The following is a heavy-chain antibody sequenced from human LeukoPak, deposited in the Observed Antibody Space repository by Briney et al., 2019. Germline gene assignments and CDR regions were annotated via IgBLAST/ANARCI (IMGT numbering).Heavy chain of an antibody. CDR1: GGTFSSYA. J-gene: IGHJ4*02. Sequence: GASVKVSCKASGGTFSSYAISWVRQAPGQGLEWMGRIIPIFGTANYAQKFQGRVTITTDESTSTAYMELSSLRSEDTAVYYCARDYYDSSGYYYSPFDYWGQGTLVTVSS. V-gene: IGHV1-69*05. CDR2: IIPIFGTA. D-gene: IGHD3-22*01. CDR3: ARDYYDSSGYYYSPFDY.